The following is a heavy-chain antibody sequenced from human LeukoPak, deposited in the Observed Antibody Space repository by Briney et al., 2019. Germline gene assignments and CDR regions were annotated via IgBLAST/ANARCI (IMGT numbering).Heavy chain of an antibody. CDR1: GFTVSSNY. Sequence: GSLRLSCAASGFTVSSNYMSWVRQAPGKGLEWVSVIYSGGSTYYADSVKGRFTISRDNAKNTLYLQMNSLRAEDTAVYYCARGGYYYDSSGSPDYWGQGTLVTVSS. CDR2: IYSGGST. J-gene: IGHJ4*02. D-gene: IGHD3-22*01. V-gene: IGHV3-53*01. CDR3: ARGGYYYDSSGSPDY.